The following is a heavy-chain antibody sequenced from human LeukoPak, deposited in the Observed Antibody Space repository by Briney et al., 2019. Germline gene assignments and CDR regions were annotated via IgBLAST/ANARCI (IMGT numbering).Heavy chain of an antibody. CDR3: ARGRLRLGELYPYYFDY. V-gene: IGHV4-59*01. CDR2: IYYSGST. CDR1: GGSISSYY. J-gene: IGHJ4*02. Sequence: AETLSLTCTVSGGSISSYYWSWIRQPPGKGLEWIGYIYYSGSTNYNPSLKSRVTISVDTFKNQFSLKLSSVTAADTAVYYYARGRLRLGELYPYYFDYWGQGTLVTVSS. D-gene: IGHD3-16*01.